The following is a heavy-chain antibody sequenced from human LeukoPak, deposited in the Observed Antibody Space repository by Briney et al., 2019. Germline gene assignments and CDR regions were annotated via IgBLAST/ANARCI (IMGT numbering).Heavy chain of an antibody. D-gene: IGHD6-6*01. J-gene: IGHJ4*02. CDR1: GFTFSSYG. CDR3: ARQTYSSSSLGPSDY. V-gene: IGHV3-33*01. CDR2: IWYDGSNK. Sequence: GGSLRLSCAASGFTFSSYGMHWVRQAPGKGLEWVAVIWYDGSNKYYADSVKGRFTISRDNSKNTLYLQMNSLRAEDTAVYYCARQTYSSSSLGPSDYWGQGTLVTVSS.